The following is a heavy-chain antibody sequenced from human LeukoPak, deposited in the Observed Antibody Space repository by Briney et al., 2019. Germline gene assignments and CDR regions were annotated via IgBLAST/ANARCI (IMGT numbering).Heavy chain of an antibody. CDR2: IYTSGST. Sequence: SETLSLTCTVSGGSISSYYWNWIRQPAGKGLEWIGRIYTSGSTNYNPSLKSRVTMSVDTSKNQFSLKLSSVTAADTAVYYCARVYYDILTGYEWFDPWGQGTLVTVSS. V-gene: IGHV4-4*07. CDR1: GGSISSYY. D-gene: IGHD3-9*01. J-gene: IGHJ5*02. CDR3: ARVYYDILTGYEWFDP.